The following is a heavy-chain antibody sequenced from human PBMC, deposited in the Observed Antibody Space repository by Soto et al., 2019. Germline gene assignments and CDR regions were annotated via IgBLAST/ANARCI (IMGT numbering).Heavy chain of an antibody. CDR1: GYTFTSYA. D-gene: IGHD6-19*01. CDR2: INAGNGNT. CDR3: ARVSGIAVAEV. Sequence: QVQLVQSGAEVKKPGASVKVSCKASGYTFTSYAMHWVRQAPGQRHEWMGWINAGNGNTKYSQKFQGRVTITRDTSASTAYMELSSLRSEDTAVYYCARVSGIAVAEVWGQGTLVTVSS. V-gene: IGHV1-3*01. J-gene: IGHJ4*02.